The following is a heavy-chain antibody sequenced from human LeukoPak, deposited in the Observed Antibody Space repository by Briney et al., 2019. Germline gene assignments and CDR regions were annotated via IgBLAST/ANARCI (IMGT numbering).Heavy chain of an antibody. J-gene: IGHJ3*02. Sequence: GESLKISCQGSGYIFSNHWIGWVRQMPGKGLDYMGIIYPGDSDTRYSPSFRGQVTISADKSIGATFLQWSSLKASDTAMYYCARQGRNLDTSSTRTFDIWGQGTMVTVSS. D-gene: IGHD1/OR15-1a*01. CDR2: IYPGDSDT. CDR3: ARQGRNLDTSSTRTFDI. V-gene: IGHV5-51*01. CDR1: GYIFSNHW.